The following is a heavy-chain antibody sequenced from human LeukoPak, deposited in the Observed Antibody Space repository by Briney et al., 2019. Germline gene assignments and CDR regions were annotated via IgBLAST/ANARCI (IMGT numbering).Heavy chain of an antibody. J-gene: IGHJ4*02. CDR1: GFSFRDYW. CDR2: IEPDGSGK. Sequence: GGSLRLSCAASGFSFRDYWMSWVRQAPGKGLEWVADIEPDGSGKTYVDSVKGRFTISRDNAQQSLYLQMDTLTAEDTAVYYCVTSWVHQERDFWGQGTLVTVSS. CDR3: VTSWVHQERDF. D-gene: IGHD3-10*01. V-gene: IGHV3-7*01.